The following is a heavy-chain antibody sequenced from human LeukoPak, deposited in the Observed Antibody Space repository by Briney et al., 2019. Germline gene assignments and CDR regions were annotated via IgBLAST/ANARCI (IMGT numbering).Heavy chain of an antibody. CDR2: INPNSGDT. J-gene: IGHJ5*02. D-gene: IGHD6-13*01. CDR1: GYTFTDYY. V-gene: IGHV1-2*02. Sequence: GASVKVSCKASGYTFTDYYIHWVRQAPGQGLEWMGWINPNSGDTNSAQKFQGRVTMTRDTSISTAYMELSRLRSDDTALYYCARVVAATGTYWFDPWGQGTLVTV. CDR3: ARVVAATGTYWFDP.